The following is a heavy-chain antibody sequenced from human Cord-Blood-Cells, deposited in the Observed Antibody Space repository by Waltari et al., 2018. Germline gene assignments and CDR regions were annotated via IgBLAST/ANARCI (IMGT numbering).Heavy chain of an antibody. Sequence: VQLVQSGAEVKKPGASVKVSCKASGYTFTGYYMHWVRQAPGQGLEWMGWINPNSGGTNYAQKFQGRVTMTRDTSISTAYMELSRLRSDDTAVYYCARENEYSNYYYYYYMDVWGKGTTVTVSS. D-gene: IGHD4-4*01. J-gene: IGHJ6*03. CDR2: INPNSGGT. CDR3: ARENEYSNYYYYYYMDV. CDR1: GYTFTGYY. V-gene: IGHV1-2*02.